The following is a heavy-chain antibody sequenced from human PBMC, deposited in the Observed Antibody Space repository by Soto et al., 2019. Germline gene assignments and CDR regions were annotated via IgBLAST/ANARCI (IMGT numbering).Heavy chain of an antibody. J-gene: IGHJ5*02. Sequence: QVQLVQSGAEVKKPGASVKVSCKASGYTFTSYGISWVRQAPGQGLEWMGWISAYNGNTNYEQKLQGRVTMTTDTAKSTDDIELGSLRSDDTAVYYCARGHCSGGSCYSVEIVGWFDPWGQGTLVTVSS. CDR3: ARGHCSGGSCYSVEIVGWFDP. CDR1: GYTFTSYG. CDR2: ISAYNGNT. D-gene: IGHD2-15*01. V-gene: IGHV1-18*01.